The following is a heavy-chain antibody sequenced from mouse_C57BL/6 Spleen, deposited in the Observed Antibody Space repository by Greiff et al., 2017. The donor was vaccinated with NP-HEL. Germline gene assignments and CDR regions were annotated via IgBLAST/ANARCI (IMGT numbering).Heavy chain of an antibody. CDR1: GYTFTSYW. V-gene: IGHV1-69*01. J-gene: IGHJ3*01. CDR2: IDPSDSYT. CDR3: ARYYYGSSFAY. D-gene: IGHD1-1*01. Sequence: VQLQQSGAELVMPGASVKLSCKASGYTFTSYWMHWVKQRPGQGLEWIGEIDPSDSYTNYNQKFKGKSTLTVDKSSSTAYMQRSSLTSEDSAVYYCARYYYGSSFAYWGQGTLVTVSA.